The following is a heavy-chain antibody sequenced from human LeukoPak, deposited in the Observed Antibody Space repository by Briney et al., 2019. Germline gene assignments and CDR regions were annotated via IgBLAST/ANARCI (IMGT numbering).Heavy chain of an antibody. CDR2: IYPGDSDT. CDR1: GYSFTSYW. CDR3: ALDSSGYYHFDY. J-gene: IGHJ4*02. V-gene: IGHV5-51*01. Sequence: GESLKISCKGSGYSFTSYWIGWVRQMPGKGLEWMGIIYPGDSDTRHTPSFQCQVTISADKSISTAYLQWSSLKASDTAIYYCALDSSGYYHFDYWGQGTLVTVSS. D-gene: IGHD3-22*01.